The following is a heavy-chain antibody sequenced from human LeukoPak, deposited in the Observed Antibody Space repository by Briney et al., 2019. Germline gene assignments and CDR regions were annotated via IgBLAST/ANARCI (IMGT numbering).Heavy chain of an antibody. J-gene: IGHJ4*02. CDR2: ISYSGST. D-gene: IGHD6-19*01. CDR3: GSGWSEFYFDY. V-gene: IGHV4-30-4*08. Sequence: PSQTLSLTCSVSGGSITSANDYWSWISQPPGKGLEWIGYISYSGSTYHNPSLKSRLTISLDTSKNQFSLKLTSVTAADTAVYYCGSGWSEFYFDYGGQGTLITVSS. CDR1: GGSITSANDY.